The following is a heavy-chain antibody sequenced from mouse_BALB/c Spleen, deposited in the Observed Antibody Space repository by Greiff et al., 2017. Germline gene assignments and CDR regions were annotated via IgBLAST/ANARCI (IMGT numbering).Heavy chain of an antibody. D-gene: IGHD2-1*01. CDR1: GFTFSSYG. CDR3: ARHNGNYGGGAMDY. CDR2: ISSGGSYT. J-gene: IGHJ4*01. Sequence: EVQRVESGGDLVKPGGSLKLSCAASGFTFSSYGMSWVRQTPDKRLEWVATISSGGSYTYYPDSVKGRFTISRDNAKNTLYLQMSSLKSEDTAMYYCARHNGNYGGGAMDYWGQGTSVTVSS. V-gene: IGHV5-6*01.